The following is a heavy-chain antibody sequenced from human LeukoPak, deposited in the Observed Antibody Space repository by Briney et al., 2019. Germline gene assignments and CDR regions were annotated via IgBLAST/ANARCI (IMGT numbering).Heavy chain of an antibody. CDR3: ARENCGGDCFEPYFDY. D-gene: IGHD2-21*02. V-gene: IGHV4-39*02. CDR1: GGSISSSSSY. CDR2: IYYSGSS. Sequence: SETLSLTCSVSGGSISSSSSYWGWIRQPPGKGLEWIGSIYYSGSSFDNPALKSRVTISVDTSKNQFSLKLSSVTAADTAVYYCARENCGGDCFEPYFDYWGQGTLVTVSS. J-gene: IGHJ4*02.